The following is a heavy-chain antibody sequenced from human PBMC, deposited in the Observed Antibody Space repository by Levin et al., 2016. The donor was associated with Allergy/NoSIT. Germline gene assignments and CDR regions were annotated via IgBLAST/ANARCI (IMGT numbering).Heavy chain of an antibody. CDR2: IIPILGIA. D-gene: IGHD2-21*02. CDR3: ARLGLTQHGMDV. Sequence: WVRQAPGQGLEWMGRIIPILGIANYAQKFQGRVTITADKSTSTAYMELSSLRSEDTAVYYCARLGLTQHGMDVWGQGTTVTVSS. J-gene: IGHJ6*02. V-gene: IGHV1-69*02.